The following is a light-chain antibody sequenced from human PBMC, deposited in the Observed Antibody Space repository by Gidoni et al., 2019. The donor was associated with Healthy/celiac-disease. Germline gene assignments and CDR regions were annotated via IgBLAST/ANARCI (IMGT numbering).Light chain of an antibody. J-gene: IGKJ4*01. CDR2: AAS. CDR3: QQSYSTPPALT. V-gene: IGKV1-39*01. CDR1: HSISSY. Sequence: IQLPHSPSFLSASVGDRVTITCRASHSISSYLNWYQQKPGKAPKLLIYAASSVQSGVPSRFSGSGSGTDFTLTISSLQPEDFATYYCQQSYSTPPALTFGGGTKVEIK.